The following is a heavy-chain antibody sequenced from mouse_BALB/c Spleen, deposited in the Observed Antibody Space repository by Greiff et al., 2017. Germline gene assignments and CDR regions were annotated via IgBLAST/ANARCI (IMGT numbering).Heavy chain of an antibody. D-gene: IGHD2-12*01. Sequence: EVKLVESGAELVKPGASVKLSCTASGFNIKDTYMHWVKQRPEQGLEWIGRIDPANGNTKYDPKFQGKATITADTSSNTAYLQLSSLTSEDTAVYYCARPYRGYFDYWGQGTTLTVSS. CDR1: GFNIKDTY. V-gene: IGHV14-3*02. J-gene: IGHJ2*01. CDR3: ARPYRGYFDY. CDR2: IDPANGNT.